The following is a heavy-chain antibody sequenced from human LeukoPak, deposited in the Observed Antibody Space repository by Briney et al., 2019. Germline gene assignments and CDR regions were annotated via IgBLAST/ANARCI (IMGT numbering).Heavy chain of an antibody. V-gene: IGHV3-48*02. CDR1: GFAFSSYR. J-gene: IGHJ4*02. Sequence: GGSLRLSCVAFGFAFSSYRMNWVRQAPGKGPEWVSHISISGSMIHDADSVKGRFTISRDNAKNSLYLQMNSLTDEDTAVYYCAANYQDNSGYFYSFDYWGQGTLVTVSS. D-gene: IGHD3-22*01. CDR2: ISISGSMI. CDR3: AANYQDNSGYFYSFDY.